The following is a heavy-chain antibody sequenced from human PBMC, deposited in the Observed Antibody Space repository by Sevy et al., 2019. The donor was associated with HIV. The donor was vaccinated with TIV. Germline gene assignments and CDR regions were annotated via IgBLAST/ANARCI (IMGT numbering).Heavy chain of an antibody. Sequence: SETLSLTCAVYGGSFSGYYWSWIRQPPGKGLEWIGEINHSGSTNYNPSLKSRVTISVDTAKNQFSLKLSTVTAADTAEYYWARGPLLRYFDWVGALMGDYYYGMDVWGQGTTVTVSS. V-gene: IGHV4-34*01. J-gene: IGHJ6*02. D-gene: IGHD3-9*01. CDR2: INHSGST. CDR1: GGSFSGYY. CDR3: ARGPLLRYFDWVGALMGDYYYGMDV.